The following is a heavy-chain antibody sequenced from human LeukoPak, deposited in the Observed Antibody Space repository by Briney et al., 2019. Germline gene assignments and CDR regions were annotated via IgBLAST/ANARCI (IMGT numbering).Heavy chain of an antibody. CDR2: IYSSGRT. V-gene: IGHV4-30-4*01. Sequence: SETLSLTCTVSGGSIGSGSYYWSSIRQPPGKGLEWIGDIYSSGRTNYNPSLTSRVTITADTSKSQFSLKLNSVTAADTAVYYCARGDASSWSFKIWGQGTLVTVSS. CDR3: ARGDASSWSFKI. D-gene: IGHD6-13*01. J-gene: IGHJ4*02. CDR1: GGSIGSGSYY.